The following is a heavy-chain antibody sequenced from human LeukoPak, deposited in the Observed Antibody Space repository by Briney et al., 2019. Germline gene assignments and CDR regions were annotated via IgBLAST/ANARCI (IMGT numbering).Heavy chain of an antibody. CDR3: AAGNRILHDAFDI. CDR1: GFTFTSSA. D-gene: IGHD2-15*01. CDR2: IVVGSGNT. V-gene: IGHV1-58*02. J-gene: IGHJ3*02. Sequence: SVKVSCKASGFTFTSSAMQWVRQARGQRLEWIGWIVVGSGNTNYAQKFQEGVTITRDMSTSTAFMELSSLRSEDTAVYYCAAGNRILHDAFDIWGQGTMVTVSS.